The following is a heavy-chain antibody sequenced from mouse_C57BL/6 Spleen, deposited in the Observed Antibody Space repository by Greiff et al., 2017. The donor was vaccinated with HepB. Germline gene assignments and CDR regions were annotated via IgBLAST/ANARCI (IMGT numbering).Heavy chain of an antibody. J-gene: IGHJ2*01. CDR2: ISDGGSYT. Sequence: EVKLQESGGGLVKPGGSLKLSCAASGFTFSSYAMSWVRQTPEKRLEWVATISDGGSYTYYPDNVKGRFTISRDNAKNNLYLQMSHLKSEDTAMYYCARDIWPHYFDYWGQGTTLTVSS. CDR1: GFTFSSYA. CDR3: ARDIWPHYFDY. V-gene: IGHV5-4*01.